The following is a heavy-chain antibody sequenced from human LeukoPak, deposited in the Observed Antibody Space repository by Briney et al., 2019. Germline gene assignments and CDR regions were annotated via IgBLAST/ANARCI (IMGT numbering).Heavy chain of an antibody. Sequence: GGSLRLSCAASGFTFSSYAMSWVRQAPGKGLEWVSAISGSGGSTYYADSVKGRFTISRDNSKNTLYLQMNSLRAEDTAVYYCAKSYYDSSGIKYFQHWGQGTLVTVSS. D-gene: IGHD3-22*01. J-gene: IGHJ1*01. CDR3: AKSYYDSSGIKYFQH. CDR2: ISGSGGST. V-gene: IGHV3-23*01. CDR1: GFTFSSYA.